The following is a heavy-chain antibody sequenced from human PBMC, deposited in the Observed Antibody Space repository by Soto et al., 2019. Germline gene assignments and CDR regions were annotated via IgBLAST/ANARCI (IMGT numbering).Heavy chain of an antibody. CDR2: IFSSGST. CDR3: AREGSYFPYNLPTEMQLWVVEL. D-gene: IGHD3-10*01. Sequence: LSLTCTVSGGSINTFYWSWVRQPAGKGLEWIGRIFSSGSTSFNPSLESRVAMSVDTSKNHFSLNLSSVTAADMAVYYCAREGSYFPYNLPTEMQLWVVELWGQGALDIVS. J-gene: IGHJ4*01. V-gene: IGHV4-4*07. CDR1: GGSINTFY.